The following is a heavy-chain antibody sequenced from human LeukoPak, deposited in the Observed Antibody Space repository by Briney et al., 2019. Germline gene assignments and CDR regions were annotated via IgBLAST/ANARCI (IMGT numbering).Heavy chain of an antibody. J-gene: IGHJ4*02. Sequence: GGSLRLSCAGSGFSFTDYYMAWIRQTPGKGLQRVSFFARGRDGEAHADSVKGPFTMYRDNDKNSLYLLMNSLTAEDTAVYYCARGLSGSSSPLYPFDSWGQGALVTVSS. CDR2: FARGRDGE. V-gene: IGHV3-11*06. CDR1: GFSFTDYY. D-gene: IGHD6-6*01. CDR3: ARGLSGSSSPLYPFDS.